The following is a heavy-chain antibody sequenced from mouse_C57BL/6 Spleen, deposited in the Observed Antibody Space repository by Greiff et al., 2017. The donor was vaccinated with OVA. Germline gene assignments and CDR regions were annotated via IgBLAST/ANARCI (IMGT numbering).Heavy chain of an antibody. Sequence: EVHLVESEGGLVQPGSSMKLSCTASGFTFSDYYMAWVRQVPEKGLEWVANINYDGSSTYYLDSLKSRFIISRDNAKNILYLQMSSLKSEDTATYYCARGAFTTGGYVDVWGTGTTVTVSS. V-gene: IGHV5-16*01. CDR3: ARGAFTTGGYVDV. J-gene: IGHJ1*03. CDR2: INYDGSST. D-gene: IGHD1-1*01. CDR1: GFTFSDYY.